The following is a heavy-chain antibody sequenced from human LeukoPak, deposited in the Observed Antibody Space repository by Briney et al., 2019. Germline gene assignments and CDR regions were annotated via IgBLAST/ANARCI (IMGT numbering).Heavy chain of an antibody. Sequence: GGSLRLSCAASGFTFGNYAMGWVRQSPGKGLEWVSCITDIGKNTYHTDSVKGRFTISRDNSKNTLSLQMNSLRVEDTAVYYCAKATQRYCTGGTCYPLDYWGQGTLVTVSS. CDR2: ITDIGKNT. CDR1: GFTFGNYA. D-gene: IGHD2-8*02. V-gene: IGHV3-23*01. CDR3: AKATQRYCTGGTCYPLDY. J-gene: IGHJ4*02.